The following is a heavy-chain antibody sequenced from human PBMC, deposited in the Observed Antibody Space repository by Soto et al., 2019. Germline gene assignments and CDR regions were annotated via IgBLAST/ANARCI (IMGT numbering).Heavy chain of an antibody. Sequence: SETLSLTCAVYGGSFSGYYCSWIRQPPGKGLEWIGEINHSGSTNYNPSLKSRVTISVDTSKNQFSLKLSSVTAADTAVYYCARGGLRPLVVVAAYYFDYWGQGTLVTVSS. V-gene: IGHV4-34*01. CDR2: INHSGST. D-gene: IGHD2-15*01. J-gene: IGHJ4*02. CDR1: GGSFSGYY. CDR3: ARGGLRPLVVVAAYYFDY.